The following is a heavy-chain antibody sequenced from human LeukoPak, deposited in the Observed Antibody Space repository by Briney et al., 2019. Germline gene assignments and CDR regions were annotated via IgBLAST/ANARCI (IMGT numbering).Heavy chain of an antibody. D-gene: IGHD3-22*01. CDR3: ARDRINMMVLGHDSGLDF. V-gene: IGHV3-30*03. J-gene: IGHJ4*02. CDR2: VSYDGGHK. Sequence: GGSLRLSCVGSGFSVSEYGIHWVRQAPGKGLEWVAVVSYDGGHKYYADSVKGRFTISRDTSSDTVSLQMNSLRVGDTAVYYCARDRINMMVLGHDSGLDFWGQGTLVTVSS. CDR1: GFSVSEYG.